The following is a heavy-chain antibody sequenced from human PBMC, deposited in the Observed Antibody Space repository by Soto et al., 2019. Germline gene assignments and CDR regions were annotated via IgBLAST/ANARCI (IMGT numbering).Heavy chain of an antibody. J-gene: IGHJ4*02. V-gene: IGHV4-38-2*01. CDR2: IYHSGST. Sequence: PSETLSLTCAVSGYSISSGYYWGWIRQPPGKGLEWIGSIYHSGSTYYNPSLKSRVTISVDTSKNQFSLKLSSVTAADTAAYYCARNLYDSGSSPHYWGQGTLVTVSS. CDR3: ARNLYDSGSSPHY. D-gene: IGHD3-10*01. CDR1: GYSISSGYY.